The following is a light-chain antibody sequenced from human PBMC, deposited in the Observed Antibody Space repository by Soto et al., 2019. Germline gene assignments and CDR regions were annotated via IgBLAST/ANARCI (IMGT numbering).Light chain of an antibody. V-gene: IGKV3-20*01. Sequence: LSLSTEERATLSCRTSETVRNNFLAWYQQKPGQAPRLLISVASSRATGIPDRFSGSGSGTDFILTISRLEPEDFAVYYCHHYADSPHTFGQRTK. CDR3: HHYADSPHT. CDR2: VAS. J-gene: IGKJ2*01. CDR1: ETVRNNF.